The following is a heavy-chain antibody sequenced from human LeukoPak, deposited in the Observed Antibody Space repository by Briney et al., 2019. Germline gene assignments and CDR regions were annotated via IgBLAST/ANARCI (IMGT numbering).Heavy chain of an antibody. CDR1: GGSISSYY. D-gene: IGHD2-2*01. CDR3: ARDFGYCSSTSCPLDYYMDV. Sequence: SETLSLTCTVSGGSISSYYWSWIRQPAGKGLEWIGRIYTSGSTNYNPSLKSRVTMSVDTSKNQFSLKLSSVTAADTAVYYCARDFGYCSSTSCPLDYYMDVWGKGTTVTVSS. J-gene: IGHJ6*03. V-gene: IGHV4-4*07. CDR2: IYTSGST.